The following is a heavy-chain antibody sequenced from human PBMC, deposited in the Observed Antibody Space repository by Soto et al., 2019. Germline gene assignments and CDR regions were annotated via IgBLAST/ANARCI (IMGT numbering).Heavy chain of an antibody. CDR1: GGSISSSSYY. D-gene: IGHD1-26*01. J-gene: IGHJ5*02. CDR2: IYYSGST. Sequence: PSETLSLTCTVSGGSISSSSYYWGWIRQPPGKGLEWIGSIYYSGSTYYNPSLKSRVTISVDTSKNQFSLKLSSVTAADTAVYYCARPAREPAFNWFDPWGQGTLVTVSS. V-gene: IGHV4-39*01. CDR3: ARPAREPAFNWFDP.